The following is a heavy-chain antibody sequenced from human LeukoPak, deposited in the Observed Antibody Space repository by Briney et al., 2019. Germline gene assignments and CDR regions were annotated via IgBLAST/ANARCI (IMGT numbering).Heavy chain of an antibody. CDR2: FDPEDGET. CDR3: ATGAHPGDFWSGGLDY. J-gene: IGHJ4*02. CDR1: GYTLTELS. V-gene: IGHV1-24*01. D-gene: IGHD3-3*01. Sequence: ASVKVSCKVSGYTLTELSMHWVRQAPGKGLEWMGGFDPEDGETIYAQKFQGRVTMTEDTSTDTAYMELSSLRSEDTAVYYCATGAHPGDFWSGGLDYWGQGTLVTVSS.